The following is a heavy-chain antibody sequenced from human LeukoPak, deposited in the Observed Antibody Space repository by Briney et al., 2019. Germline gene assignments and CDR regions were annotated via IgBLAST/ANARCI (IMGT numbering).Heavy chain of an antibody. Sequence: ETLSLTCTVSGGSISSNSYYWGWIRQPPGKGLEWVSAISGSGGSTYYADSVKGRFTISRDNSKNTLYLQMNSLRAEDTAVYYCAKEKIRRQFGGPDYYGSGSYYRHFDYWGQGTLVTVSS. J-gene: IGHJ4*02. CDR2: ISGSGGST. CDR1: GGSISSNSYY. D-gene: IGHD3-10*01. CDR3: AKEKIRRQFGGPDYYGSGSYYRHFDY. V-gene: IGHV3-23*01.